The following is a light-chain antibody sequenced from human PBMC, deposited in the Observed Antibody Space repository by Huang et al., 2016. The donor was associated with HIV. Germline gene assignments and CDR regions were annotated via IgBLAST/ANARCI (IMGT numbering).Light chain of an antibody. J-gene: IGKJ3*01. CDR3: QQYYSSPFT. CDR2: WAS. Sequence: DIVMTQSPDSLAVSLGARATINCKSSQTILHDSDSRNYLTWYHKKPGQPPKLLIHWASILKSGIPDRFIGSGSGTDFTLTISSLQAEDVAVYYCQQYYSSPFTFGPGTNVDI. CDR1: QTILHDSDSRNY. V-gene: IGKV4-1*01.